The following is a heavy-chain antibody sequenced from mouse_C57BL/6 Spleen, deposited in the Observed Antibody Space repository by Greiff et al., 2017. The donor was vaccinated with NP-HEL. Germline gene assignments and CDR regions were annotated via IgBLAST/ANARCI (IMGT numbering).Heavy chain of an antibody. CDR2: IDPETGGT. J-gene: IGHJ1*03. D-gene: IGHD1-1*01. CDR3: TRWYYGSSHWYFGV. Sequence: VQLQQSGAELVRPGASVTLSCKASGYTFTDYEMHWVKQTPVHGLEWIGAIDPETGGTAYNQKFKGKAILTADKSSSTAYMELRSLTSEDSAVYYCTRWYYGSSHWYFGVWGTGTTVTVSS. V-gene: IGHV1-15*01. CDR1: GYTFTDYE.